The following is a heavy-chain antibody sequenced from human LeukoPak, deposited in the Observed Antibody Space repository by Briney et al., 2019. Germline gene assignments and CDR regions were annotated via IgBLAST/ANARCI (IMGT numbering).Heavy chain of an antibody. V-gene: IGHV3-23*01. CDR1: GFTFSRYA. CDR2: VSTDGDT. D-gene: IGHD6-19*01. J-gene: IGHJ4*02. CDR3: ARSRSGSVAGTSDY. Sequence: GGPLRLSCAASGFTFSRYAMSWVRQAPGKGLEWVSSVSTDGDTYYTDSVKGRFTISRDVSWNTLFLQMISLRAEDTALYYCARSRSGSVAGTSDYWGQGTLVIVSS.